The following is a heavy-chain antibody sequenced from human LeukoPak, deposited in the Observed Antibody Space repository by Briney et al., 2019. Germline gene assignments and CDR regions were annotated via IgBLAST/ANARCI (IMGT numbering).Heavy chain of an antibody. Sequence: GASVKVSCKASGYTLTSYGISWVRQAPGQGLEWMGWISAYNGNTSYAQKLQGRVTMATDTSTSTAYMELRSLRSDGTAVYYCARVRNIAAAAYFDYWGQGTLVTVSS. CDR1: GYTLTSYG. J-gene: IGHJ4*02. CDR2: ISAYNGNT. D-gene: IGHD6-13*01. V-gene: IGHV1-18*01. CDR3: ARVRNIAAAAYFDY.